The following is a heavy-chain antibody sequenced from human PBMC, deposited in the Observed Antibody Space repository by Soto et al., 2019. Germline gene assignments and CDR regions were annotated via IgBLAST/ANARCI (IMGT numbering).Heavy chain of an antibody. CDR2: ISSSSSYI. Sequence: GGSLRLSCAASGFTFSSYSMNWVRQAPGKGLEWVSSISSSSSYIYYADSVKGRFTISRDNAKNSLYLQMNSLRAEDTAVYYCARKLGNSSGWYTAAPHWFDPWGQGTLVTVSS. V-gene: IGHV3-21*01. CDR1: GFTFSSYS. D-gene: IGHD6-19*01. J-gene: IGHJ5*02. CDR3: ARKLGNSSGWYTAAPHWFDP.